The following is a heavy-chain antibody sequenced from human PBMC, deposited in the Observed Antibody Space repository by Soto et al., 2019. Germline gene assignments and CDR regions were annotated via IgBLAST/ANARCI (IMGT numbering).Heavy chain of an antibody. J-gene: IGHJ6*02. CDR2: IWYDGSNK. V-gene: IGHV3-33*01. CDR1: GFTFSSYG. CDR3: ARIQDSNYYCCGMEG. Sequence: GGSLRLSCAASGFTFSSYGMHWVRQAPGKGLEWVAVIWYDGSNKYYVDSVKGRFTISRDNSKNTLYLQMNSLRAEDTAVYYCARIQDSNYYCCGMEGLGQGTTVTISS. D-gene: IGHD5-18*01.